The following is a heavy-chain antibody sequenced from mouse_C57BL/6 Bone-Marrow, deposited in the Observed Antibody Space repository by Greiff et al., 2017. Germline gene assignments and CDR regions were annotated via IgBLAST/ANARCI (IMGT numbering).Heavy chain of an antibody. CDR2: IDTSDSET. D-gene: IGHD1-1*01. J-gene: IGHJ1*03. CDR3: ARGGYYYYGSSYVSWYFDV. V-gene: IGHV1-52*01. CDR1: GYTFTSYW. Sequence: QVQLQQPGAELVRPGSSVKLSCKASGYTFTSYWMHWVKQRPIQGLEWIGNIDTSDSETHYNQQFKDKATLTVDKSSSTAYMQLSSLTSEDSAVYYCARGGYYYYGSSYVSWYFDVWGTGTTVTVSS.